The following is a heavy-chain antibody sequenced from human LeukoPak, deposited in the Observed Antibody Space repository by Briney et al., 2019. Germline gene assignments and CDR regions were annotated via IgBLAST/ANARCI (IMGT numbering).Heavy chain of an antibody. CDR1: GFTFSSYG. D-gene: IGHD3-10*01. CDR2: ISYDGSNK. Sequence: PGRSLRLSCAASGFTFSSYGMHWVRQAPGKGLEWVGVISYDGSNKYYADSVKGRFTISRDNSKNTLYLQMNSLRAEDTAVYYCAKDRRGTMVRGVIKYFDYWGQGTLVTVSS. V-gene: IGHV3-30*18. CDR3: AKDRRGTMVRGVIKYFDY. J-gene: IGHJ4*02.